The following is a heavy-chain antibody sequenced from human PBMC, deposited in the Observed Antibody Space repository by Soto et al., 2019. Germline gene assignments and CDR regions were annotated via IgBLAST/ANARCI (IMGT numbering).Heavy chain of an antibody. CDR1: GGSISSGNNY. CDR2: IYYSGTTT. Sequence: SETLSLTCTVSGGSISSGNNYWSWIRQPPGKGLEWMGYIYYSGTTTNYNPSLKSRVTLSVDTSKNQFSLKLSSVTAADTAVYYCARLGGSYAVPHFDYWGQGTLVTVSS. D-gene: IGHD1-26*01. V-gene: IGHV4-61*01. J-gene: IGHJ4*02. CDR3: ARLGGSYAVPHFDY.